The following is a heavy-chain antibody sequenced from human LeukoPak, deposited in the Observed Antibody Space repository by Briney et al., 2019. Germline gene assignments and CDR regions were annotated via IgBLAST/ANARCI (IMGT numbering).Heavy chain of an antibody. D-gene: IGHD3-10*01. V-gene: IGHV1-18*01. CDR2: INCYNGNT. Sequence: ASVKVSCKPSGYTFTSFGLSWVRQAPGQGLEWMGWINCYNGNTNYAQKFQGRVTMTRDTSISTAYMELSRLRSDDTAVYYCARDPSPSGGVYWGQGTLVTVSS. CDR3: ARDPSPSGGVY. J-gene: IGHJ4*02. CDR1: GYTFTSFG.